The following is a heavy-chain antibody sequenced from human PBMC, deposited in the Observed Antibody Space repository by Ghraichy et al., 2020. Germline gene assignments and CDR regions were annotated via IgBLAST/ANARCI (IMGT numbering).Heavy chain of an antibody. Sequence: LSLTCVGSGFTFSGYNMNWVRQSPGKGLEWVSYITSSSRTIFYADSVKGRFTISRDNAHNSLYLQMNSLRDEDTAVYYCARASRVVRFYYYDGMDVWGQGTTVTVSS. CDR3: ARASRVVRFYYYDGMDV. CDR2: ITSSSRTI. V-gene: IGHV3-48*02. J-gene: IGHJ6*02. D-gene: IGHD4-23*01. CDR1: GFTFSGYN.